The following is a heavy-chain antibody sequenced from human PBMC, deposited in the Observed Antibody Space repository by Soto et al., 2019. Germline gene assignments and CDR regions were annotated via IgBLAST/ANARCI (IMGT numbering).Heavy chain of an antibody. D-gene: IGHD3-10*01. V-gene: IGHV3-33*01. J-gene: IGHJ4*02. CDR2: IWYDGSNK. CDR1: GFTFSSYG. CDR3: ARDDLDYYGSGAY. Sequence: QVQLVESGGGVVQPGRSLRLSCAASGFTFSSYGMHWVRQAPGKGLEWVAVIWYDGSNKYYADSVKGRFTISRDNSENTLYLQMNSLSAEDTAVYYCARDDLDYYGSGAYWGQGTLVTVSS.